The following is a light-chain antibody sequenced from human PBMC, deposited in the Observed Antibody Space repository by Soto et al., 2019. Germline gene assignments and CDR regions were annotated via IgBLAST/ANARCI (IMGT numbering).Light chain of an antibody. CDR3: QQYNNWPPFT. CDR2: GAS. V-gene: IGKV3-15*01. Sequence: EIVMTQSPATLSVSAGDRATLSFRASQSVNRSLAWYQKKPGQAPTLIXYGASTRATGIPARFSGSGSGTELTLTISSLQPEDFAVYYCQQYNNWPPFTFGQGTRLEI. CDR1: QSVNRS. J-gene: IGKJ5*01.